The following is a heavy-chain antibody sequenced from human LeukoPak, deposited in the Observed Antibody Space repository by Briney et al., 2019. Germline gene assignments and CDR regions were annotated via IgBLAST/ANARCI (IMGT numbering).Heavy chain of an antibody. CDR3: ARDKRAPGV. Sequence: GGSLSLSCVASGVPFSTYGMHWVRQAPGKGLEWVAFIRHDGSKSYYADSVKGRFTISRDNAKNSLYLQMNSLRAEDTAVYYCARDKRAPGVWGQGTLVTVSS. CDR1: GVPFSTYG. J-gene: IGHJ4*02. D-gene: IGHD3-10*01. V-gene: IGHV3-30*02. CDR2: IRHDGSKS.